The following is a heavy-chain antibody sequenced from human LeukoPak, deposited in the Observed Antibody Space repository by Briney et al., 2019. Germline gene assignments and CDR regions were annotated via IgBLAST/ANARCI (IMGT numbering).Heavy chain of an antibody. D-gene: IGHD3-3*01. CDR3: ARQRFSEWYFDY. Sequence: SETLSLTCTVSGDSINSRSYYWDWIRQPPGKGLEWIGNLYYGGNTHYNPSLKSRVTISVDTSKNQFSLKLSSVTAADSAVYYCARQRFSEWYFDYWGQGTLVTVSS. CDR2: LYYGGNT. J-gene: IGHJ4*02. V-gene: IGHV4-39*01. CDR1: GDSINSRSYY.